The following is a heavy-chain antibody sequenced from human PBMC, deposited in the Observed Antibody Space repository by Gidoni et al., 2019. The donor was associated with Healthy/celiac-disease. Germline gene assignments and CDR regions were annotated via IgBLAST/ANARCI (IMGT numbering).Heavy chain of an antibody. D-gene: IGHD3-3*01. CDR3: ANSITIFGVVMNDAFDI. CDR2: IIPIFGTA. CDR1: GGTFSSYA. Sequence: QVQLVQSGAEVKKPGSSVKVSCKASGGTFSSYAISWVRQAPGQGLEWMGGIIPIFGTANDAQKFQGRVTITADESTSTAYMELSSLRSEDTAVYYCANSITIFGVVMNDAFDIWGQGTMVTVSS. J-gene: IGHJ3*02. V-gene: IGHV1-69*01.